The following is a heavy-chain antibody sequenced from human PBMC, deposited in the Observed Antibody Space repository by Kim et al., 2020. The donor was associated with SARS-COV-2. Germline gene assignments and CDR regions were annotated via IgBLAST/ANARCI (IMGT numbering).Heavy chain of an antibody. Sequence: GGSLRLSCAASGFTFSSYWMHWVRQAPGKGLVWVSRINSDGSSTSYADSVKGRLTISRDNAKNTLYLQMNSLRAEDTAVYYCARGLLWFGELVDYWGQGTLVTVSS. CDR2: INSDGSST. CDR1: GFTFSSYW. D-gene: IGHD3-10*01. CDR3: ARGLLWFGELVDY. J-gene: IGHJ4*02. V-gene: IGHV3-74*01.